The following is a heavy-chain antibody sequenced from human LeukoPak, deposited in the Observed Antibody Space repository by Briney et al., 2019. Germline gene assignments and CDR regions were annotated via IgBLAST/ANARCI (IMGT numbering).Heavy chain of an antibody. Sequence: GASLRLSCAASGFTFSSYEMNWVRQAPGKGLELVSYISSSGSTIYYADSVKGRFTISRDNAKNSLYLQMNSLRAEDTAVYYCARGFLGYCSGGSCYSEVGNDYWGQGTLVTVSS. V-gene: IGHV3-48*03. CDR1: GFTFSSYE. D-gene: IGHD2-15*01. CDR2: ISSSGSTI. CDR3: ARGFLGYCSGGSCYSEVGNDY. J-gene: IGHJ4*02.